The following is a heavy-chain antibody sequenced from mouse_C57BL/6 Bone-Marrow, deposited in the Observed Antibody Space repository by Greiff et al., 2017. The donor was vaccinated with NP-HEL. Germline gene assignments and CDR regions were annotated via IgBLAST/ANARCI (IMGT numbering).Heavy chain of an antibody. J-gene: IGHJ1*03. Sequence: VKLVESGAELARPGASVKLSCQASGYTFTSYGISWVKQRTGRGLEWIGEIYPRSGNTSYNEKFKGKATLTADKSSSPAYMELRRLTSEDAAVYFCARLYYYGGYFDVWGTGTTVTVSS. CDR1: GYTFTSYG. CDR3: ARLYYYGGYFDV. V-gene: IGHV1-81*01. D-gene: IGHD1-1*01. CDR2: IYPRSGNT.